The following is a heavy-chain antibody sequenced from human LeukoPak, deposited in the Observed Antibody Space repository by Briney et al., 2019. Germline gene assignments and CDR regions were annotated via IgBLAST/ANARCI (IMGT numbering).Heavy chain of an antibody. V-gene: IGHV3-7*01. Sequence: GGSLRLSCAVSGSSVSGYWMTWVRQAPGKGLEWVANIKQDGSEKNYVDSVKGRFTISRDNAENSLFLQMNSLRVEDTAVYYCAREWQGGIAAAGTRIEGDYWGQGTLVAVSS. D-gene: IGHD6-13*01. CDR1: GSSVSGYW. CDR3: AREWQGGIAAAGTRIEGDY. J-gene: IGHJ4*02. CDR2: IKQDGSEK.